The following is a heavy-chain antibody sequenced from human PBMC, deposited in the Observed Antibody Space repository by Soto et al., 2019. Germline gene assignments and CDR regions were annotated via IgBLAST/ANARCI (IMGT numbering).Heavy chain of an antibody. J-gene: IGHJ6*03. CDR3: AGSVTTGPPAYMDV. CDR2: IYYSGST. Sequence: SETLSLTCTVSGGSISSGGYYWSWIRQHPGKGLEWIGYIYYSGSTYYNPSLKSRVTISVDTSKNQFSLKLSSVTAADTAVYYCAGSVTTGPPAYMDVWGKGTTVTVSS. CDR1: GGSISSGGYY. V-gene: IGHV4-31*03. D-gene: IGHD4-17*01.